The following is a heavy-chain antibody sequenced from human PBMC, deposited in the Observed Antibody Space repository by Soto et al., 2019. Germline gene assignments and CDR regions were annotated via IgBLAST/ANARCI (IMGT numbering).Heavy chain of an antibody. D-gene: IGHD3-22*01. Sequence: GGSLRLSCAASGFTSSSYGMHWVRQAPGKGLEWVAAISYDGSNKYYTDSVKGRFTISRDYSKNTLYLQMNSLRAEDTAVYYYAKGKERAYDDSSGPVWGQGTLVTVS. CDR1: GFTSSSYG. J-gene: IGHJ4*02. CDR3: AKGKERAYDDSSGPV. V-gene: IGHV3-30*18. CDR2: ISYDGSNK.